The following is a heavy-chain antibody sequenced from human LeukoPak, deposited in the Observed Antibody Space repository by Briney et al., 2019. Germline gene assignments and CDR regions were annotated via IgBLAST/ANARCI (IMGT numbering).Heavy chain of an antibody. CDR2: IYYTGSA. CDR1: GGSISGYY. V-gene: IGHV4-59*12. Sequence: SETLSLTCTVSGGSISGYYWSWIRQPPGKGLEWIGYIYYTGSANYNPSLKSRVTISVDTSKNQFSLKLSSVTAADTAVYYCARDGGYCSSTSCADAFDIWGQGTMVTVSS. CDR3: ARDGGYCSSTSCADAFDI. D-gene: IGHD2-2*01. J-gene: IGHJ3*02.